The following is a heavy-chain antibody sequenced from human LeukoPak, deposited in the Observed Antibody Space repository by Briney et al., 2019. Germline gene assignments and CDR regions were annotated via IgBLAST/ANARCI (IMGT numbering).Heavy chain of an antibody. V-gene: IGHV4-4*07. D-gene: IGHD3-10*01. CDR3: ARIPMVRGVIRLERGDWFDP. CDR2: IYTSGST. CDR1: GGSISSYY. J-gene: IGHJ5*02. Sequence: SETLSLTCTVSGGSISSYYWSWIRQPAGKGLEWIGRIYTSGSTNYNPSLKSRVTMSVDTSKNQFSLKLSSVTAADTAVYYCARIPMVRGVIRLERGDWFDPWGQGTLVTVSS.